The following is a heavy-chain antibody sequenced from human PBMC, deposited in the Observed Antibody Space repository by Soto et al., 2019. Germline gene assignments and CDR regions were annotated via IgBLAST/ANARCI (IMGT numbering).Heavy chain of an antibody. D-gene: IGHD1-20*01. V-gene: IGHV1-69*06. J-gene: IGHJ4*02. CDR2: ITPIFGTA. Sequence: SVKVSCKASGGTFSSYAISWVRQAPGQGLEWMGGITPIFGTANYAQKFQGRVTITADKSTSTAYMELSSLRSEDTAVYYCARSINGPIFDYWGQGTLGTVSS. CDR1: GGTFSSYA. CDR3: ARSINGPIFDY.